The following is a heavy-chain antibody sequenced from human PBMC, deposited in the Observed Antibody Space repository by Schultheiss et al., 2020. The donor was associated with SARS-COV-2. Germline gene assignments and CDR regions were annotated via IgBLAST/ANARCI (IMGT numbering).Heavy chain of an antibody. Sequence: GGSLRLSCAASGFTFSSYGMHWVRQAPGKGLEWVAVIWYDGSNKYYADSVKGRFTISRDNSKNTLYLQMNSLRAEDTAVYYCAKDHPRSRCSGGSCQTTRRGYYYYYGMDVWGQGTTVTVSS. CDR3: AKDHPRSRCSGGSCQTTRRGYYYYYGMDV. J-gene: IGHJ6*02. D-gene: IGHD2-15*01. V-gene: IGHV3-30*02. CDR1: GFTFSSYG. CDR2: IWYDGSNK.